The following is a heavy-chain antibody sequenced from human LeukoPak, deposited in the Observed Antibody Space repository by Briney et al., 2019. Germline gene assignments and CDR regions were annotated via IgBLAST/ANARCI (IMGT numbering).Heavy chain of an antibody. J-gene: IGHJ4*02. Sequence: GGSLRLSCAASGFTFRSYWMHWVRQAPGKGLVWVSGINSDGSDTSYADDVKGRFTISRDNAKNTLYLQMNSLRAEDTAVYYCARGIRGYSYGPFDYWGQGTLVTVSS. CDR1: GFTFRSYW. V-gene: IGHV3-74*01. D-gene: IGHD5-18*01. CDR2: INSDGSDT. CDR3: ARGIRGYSYGPFDY.